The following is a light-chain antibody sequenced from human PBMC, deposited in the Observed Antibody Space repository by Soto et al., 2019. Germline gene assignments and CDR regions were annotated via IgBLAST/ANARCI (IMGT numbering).Light chain of an antibody. CDR2: DAS. CDR1: PTVSSY. CDR3: QQRSNWPPT. V-gene: IGKV3-11*01. J-gene: IGKJ5*01. Sequence: EIVLTQSPATLSLSPGERATLSCRASPTVSSYLAWYQQKPGQAPRLLIYDASNRATGIPARFSGSGSGTDFTLSISSLEPEDFAVYYCQQRSNWPPTFGQGTRLEI.